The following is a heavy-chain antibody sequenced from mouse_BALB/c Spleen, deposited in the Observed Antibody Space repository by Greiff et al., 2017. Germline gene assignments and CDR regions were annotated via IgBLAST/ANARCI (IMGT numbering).Heavy chain of an antibody. CDR1: GFTFSSFG. CDR3: AREDYRYYYAMDY. V-gene: IGHV5-17*02. D-gene: IGHD2-14*01. CDR2: ISSGSSTI. Sequence: EVMLVESGGGLVQPGGSRKLSCAASGFTFSSFGMHWVRQAPEKGLEWVAYISSGSSTIYYADTVKGRFTISRDNPKNTLFLQMTSLRSEDTAIYYCAREDYRYYYAMDYWGQGTSVTVSS. J-gene: IGHJ4*01.